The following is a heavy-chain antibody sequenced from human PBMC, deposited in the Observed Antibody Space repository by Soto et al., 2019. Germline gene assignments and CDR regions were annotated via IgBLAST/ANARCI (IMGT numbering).Heavy chain of an antibody. CDR2: IYPGDSDT. Sequence: PGESLKISCKGSGYSFTSYWIGWVRQMPGKGLEWMGIIYPGDSDTRYSPSFQGQVTISADKSISTAYLQWSSLKASDTAMYYCASRPSSSSEVNAFDIWGQGTMVTVSS. CDR3: ASRPSSSSEVNAFDI. V-gene: IGHV5-51*01. D-gene: IGHD6-6*01. J-gene: IGHJ3*02. CDR1: GYSFTSYW.